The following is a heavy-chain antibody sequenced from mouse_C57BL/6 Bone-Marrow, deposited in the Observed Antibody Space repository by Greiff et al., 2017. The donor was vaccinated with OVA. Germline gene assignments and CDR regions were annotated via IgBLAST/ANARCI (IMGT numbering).Heavy chain of an antibody. V-gene: IGHV5-4*01. CDR3: ARGRGLGRSFAY. CDR2: ISDGGSYT. CDR1: GFTFSSYA. Sequence: EVQRVASGGGLVKPGGSLKLSCAASGFTFSSYAMSWVRQTPEQRLEWVATISDGGSYTSYPDNVKGRFTLSRDNAKNNLYLQMSHLKSEDTAMYYCARGRGLGRSFAYWGQGTLVTVSA. J-gene: IGHJ3*01. D-gene: IGHD4-1*01.